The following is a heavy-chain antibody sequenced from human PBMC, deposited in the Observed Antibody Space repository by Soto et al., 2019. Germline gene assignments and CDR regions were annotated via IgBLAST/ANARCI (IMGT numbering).Heavy chain of an antibody. CDR1: GLPISNAW. CDR2: IKTKSEGGPT. CDR3: TTGSVEGV. J-gene: IGHJ6*02. Sequence: EVQLVESGGGLIQPGGSLRLSCAASGLPISNAWMNWVRQAPGKGLEWVGRIKTKSEGGPTDYAAAVKGRFTVSRDVSKNTLYLQMNSLKTEDTAVYYCTTGSVEGVWGQGTTVTVSS. V-gene: IGHV3-15*07. D-gene: IGHD2-15*01.